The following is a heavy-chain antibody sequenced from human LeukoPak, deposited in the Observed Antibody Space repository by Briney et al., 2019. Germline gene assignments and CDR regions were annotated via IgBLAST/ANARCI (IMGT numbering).Heavy chain of an antibody. CDR2: SSYSGST. Sequence: SETLSLTCTVAGGSISNYYWSWIRQPPGEGLEWIGYSSYSGSTNYNPSLKSRVTISVDTSKNQFSLILSSVTAADTAVYYCARSGAIAVAPEGFDYWGQGTPVTVSP. J-gene: IGHJ4*02. D-gene: IGHD6-19*01. CDR3: ARSGAIAVAPEGFDY. CDR1: GGSISNYY. V-gene: IGHV4-59*01.